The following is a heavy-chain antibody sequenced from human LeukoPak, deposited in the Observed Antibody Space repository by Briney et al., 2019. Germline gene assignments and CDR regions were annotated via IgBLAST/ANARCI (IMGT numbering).Heavy chain of an antibody. CDR1: GFTFSSYA. Sequence: GGSLRLSCAASGFTFSSYAMHWVRQAPGKGLEWVAVISYDGSNKYYADSVKGRFTISRDNSKNTLYLQMNSLRAEDTAVYYCARDLLRYDFDYWGQGTLVTVSS. V-gene: IGHV3-30*04. CDR2: ISYDGSNK. D-gene: IGHD2-15*01. J-gene: IGHJ4*02. CDR3: ARDLLRYDFDY.